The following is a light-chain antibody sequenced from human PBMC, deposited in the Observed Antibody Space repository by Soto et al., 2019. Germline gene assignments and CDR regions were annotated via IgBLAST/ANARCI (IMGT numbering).Light chain of an antibody. CDR1: QSVDRKY. CDR2: GAS. J-gene: IGKJ1*01. Sequence: EIVLTQSPGTLSLSPGASATLSCRASQSVDRKYLAWYQQKPGTAPRLLIYGASRRATGVPDRFSGGGSGTDFTLTISGLEPEDFAVYYCQQYGTLSGTFGQGTKVDIK. V-gene: IGKV3-20*01. CDR3: QQYGTLSGT.